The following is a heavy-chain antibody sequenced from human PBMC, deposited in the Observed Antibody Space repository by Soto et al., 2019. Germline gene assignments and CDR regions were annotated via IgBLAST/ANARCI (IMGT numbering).Heavy chain of an antibody. CDR2: INAGKGDT. J-gene: IGHJ4*02. CDR3: AHWPEGNPPFLVH. V-gene: IGHV1-3*01. Sequence: ASVKVSCKASGYTFTNHAIHWVRQAPGQGLEWMGWINAGKGDTKYPQRFQGRVTITRDTSASTAYMELSSLRAEDTAVYYCAHWPEGNPPFLVHWGQGTLVTVSS. CDR1: GYTFTNHA. D-gene: IGHD2-8*02.